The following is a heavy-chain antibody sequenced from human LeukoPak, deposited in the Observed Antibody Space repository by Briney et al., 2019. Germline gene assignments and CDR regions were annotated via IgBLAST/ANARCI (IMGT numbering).Heavy chain of an antibody. CDR3: ARGGGFYGSGTTHFDY. V-gene: IGHV4-30-2*01. J-gene: IGHJ4*02. CDR2: IYRSGST. D-gene: IGHD3-10*01. Sequence: PSETLSRTCAVSGDSITSGAYAWSWIRQPPGKGLEWIGYIYRSGSTSYKPSLKSRLSITIDKSKNQFSLNLRSVTAADTAFYYCARGGGFYGSGTTHFDYWGQGTLATVSS. CDR1: GDSITSGAYA.